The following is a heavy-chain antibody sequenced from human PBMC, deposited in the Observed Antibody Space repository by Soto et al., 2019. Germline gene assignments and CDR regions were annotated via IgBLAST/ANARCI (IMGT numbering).Heavy chain of an antibody. D-gene: IGHD5-18*01. J-gene: IGHJ4*02. CDR2: ISSSNTYI. Sequence: EVQLVESGGGLVKPGGSLRLSCAASGFTFSSYNMNWVRQAPGKGLEWVSSISSSNTYIYYADSVKGRFTISRDNAKNSLYLKMNSLRTEDTAVYYCARARGYSYGYGDYWGQGTLVTVSS. CDR1: GFTFSSYN. V-gene: IGHV3-21*01. CDR3: ARARGYSYGYGDY.